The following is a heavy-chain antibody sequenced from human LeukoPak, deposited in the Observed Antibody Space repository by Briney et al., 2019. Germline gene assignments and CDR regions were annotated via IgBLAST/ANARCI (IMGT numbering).Heavy chain of an antibody. V-gene: IGHV1-69*13. J-gene: IGHJ4*02. CDR1: GGTFSSYA. D-gene: IGHD3-22*01. Sequence: SVKVSCKASGGTFSSYAISWVRQAPGQGLEWMGGIIPIFGTANYAQKFQGRVTITADVSTSTAYVELSSLRSEDTAVYYCARGWDSSGQMRFLYWGQGTLVTVSS. CDR2: IIPIFGTA. CDR3: ARGWDSSGQMRFLY.